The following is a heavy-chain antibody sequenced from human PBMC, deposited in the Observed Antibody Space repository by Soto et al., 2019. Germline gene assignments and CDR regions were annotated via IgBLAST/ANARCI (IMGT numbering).Heavy chain of an antibody. CDR2: INPNSGGT. Sequence: QVQLVQSGADVKKPGASVKVSCQASGYTFTAYYIHWVRQAPGQGLEWMGWINPNSGGTHYAQKFLGRVTMTGDTSLSTAYMELPSLRSDDTAVYYCARTNIRGNYFYSLDVWRQGTTVTVSS. V-gene: IGHV1-2*02. CDR1: GYTFTAYY. D-gene: IGHD3-16*01. J-gene: IGHJ6*02. CDR3: ARTNIRGNYFYSLDV.